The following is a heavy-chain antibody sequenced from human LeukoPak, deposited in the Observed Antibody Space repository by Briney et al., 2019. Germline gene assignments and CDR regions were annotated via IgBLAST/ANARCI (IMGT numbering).Heavy chain of an antibody. CDR2: ISAYNGKT. CDR3: AREFWCNDNNCYLSSFDI. CDR1: GYTFTNYA. J-gene: IGHJ3*02. D-gene: IGHD1-20*01. V-gene: IGHV1-18*01. Sequence: ASVKVSCKASGYTFTNYAIIWVRQAPGQGLEWMAYISAYNGKTEYAQKIQGRVTLTTDTSTNTAYMELSSLRSDDTPVYYCAREFWCNDNNCYLSSFDIWGQGTVVTVSS.